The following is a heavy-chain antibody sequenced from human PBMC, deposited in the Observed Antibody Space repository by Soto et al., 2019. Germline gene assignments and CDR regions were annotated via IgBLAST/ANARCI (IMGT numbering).Heavy chain of an antibody. J-gene: IGHJ6*02. CDR2: IDPSDSYT. Sequence: GESLKISGNGSGYIFTSYWISWVRQMPGKGLEWMGRIDPSDSYTNYSPSFQGHVTISADKSISTAYLQWSSLKASDTAMYYCARRGTAMVNLYYGMDVWGQGTTVTVSS. V-gene: IGHV5-10-1*01. CDR1: GYIFTSYW. D-gene: IGHD5-18*01. CDR3: ARRGTAMVNLYYGMDV.